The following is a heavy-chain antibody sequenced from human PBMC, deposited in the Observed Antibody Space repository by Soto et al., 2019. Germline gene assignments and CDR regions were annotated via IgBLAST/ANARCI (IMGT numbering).Heavy chain of an antibody. J-gene: IGHJ6*02. CDR2: ISAYNGNT. Sequence: GASVKVSCKASGYTFTSYGISWVRQAPGQGLEWMGWISAYNGNTNYAQKLQGRVTMTTDTSTSTAYMELRSLRSDDTAVYYCARDYDFWSTFYYYYYYGMDVWGQGTTVTVSS. D-gene: IGHD3-3*01. V-gene: IGHV1-18*04. CDR1: GYTFTSYG. CDR3: ARDYDFWSTFYYYYYYGMDV.